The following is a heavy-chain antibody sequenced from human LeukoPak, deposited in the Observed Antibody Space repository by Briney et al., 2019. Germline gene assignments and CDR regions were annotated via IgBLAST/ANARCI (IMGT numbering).Heavy chain of an antibody. J-gene: IGHJ4*02. CDR3: ARAIAAAGSVYFDY. D-gene: IGHD6-13*01. V-gene: IGHV4-59*01. Sequence: SETLSLTCTVSGGSISSYYWSWIRQPPGKGLEWIGYIYYSGSTNYNPSLKSRVTISVDTSKNQFSLKLSSVTAADTAVYYCARAIAAAGSVYFDYWGRGTLVTVSS. CDR2: IYYSGST. CDR1: GGSISSYY.